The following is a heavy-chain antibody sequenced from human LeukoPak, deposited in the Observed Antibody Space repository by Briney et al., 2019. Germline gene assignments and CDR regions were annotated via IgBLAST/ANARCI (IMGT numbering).Heavy chain of an antibody. CDR3: AKHYGSGTYYNYLDY. V-gene: IGHV3-23*01. Sequence: GRSLRLSCAASGFTFSSYAMSWVRRAPGKGLEWVSAISGNGGGTFYADSVKGQFTISRDNSQNTLYLQMNSLRAEDTAIYYCAKHYGSGTYYNYLDYWGQGTLVTVSS. CDR2: ISGNGGGT. D-gene: IGHD3-10*01. J-gene: IGHJ4*02. CDR1: GFTFSSYA.